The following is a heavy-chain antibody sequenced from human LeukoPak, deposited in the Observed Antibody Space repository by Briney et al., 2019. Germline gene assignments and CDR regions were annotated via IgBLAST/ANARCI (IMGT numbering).Heavy chain of an antibody. CDR3: ATHELKDAFDI. CDR2: ISGSGGST. CDR1: GFTFSTYG. V-gene: IGHV3-23*01. J-gene: IGHJ3*02. Sequence: GGSLRLSCVASGFTFSTYGMSWVRQAPGKGLEWVSAISGSGGSTYYADSVKGRFTISRDNSKNTLYLQMNSLRAEDTAVYYCATHELKDAFDIWGQGTMVAVSS. D-gene: IGHD3-10*01.